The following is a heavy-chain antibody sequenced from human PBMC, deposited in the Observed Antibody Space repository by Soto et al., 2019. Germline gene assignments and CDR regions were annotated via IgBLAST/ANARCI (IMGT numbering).Heavy chain of an antibody. CDR1: GGSISSGGYY. V-gene: IGHV4-31*03. Sequence: QVQLQESGPGLVKPSQTLSLTCTVSGGSISSGGYYWSWIRQHPGKGLEWIGYIYYSGSTYYNPSLKSRVTKSVDTSKNQVSLKLSSVTAADTAVYYCARGRLLWFGAVDALDIWGQGTMVTVSS. D-gene: IGHD3-10*01. J-gene: IGHJ3*02. CDR2: IYYSGST. CDR3: ARGRLLWFGAVDALDI.